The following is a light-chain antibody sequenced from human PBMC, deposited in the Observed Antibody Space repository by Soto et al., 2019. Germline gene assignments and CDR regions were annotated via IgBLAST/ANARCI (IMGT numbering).Light chain of an antibody. Sequence: DIQMTQSPSSLSASVGDRVSITCRASQTIITYLNWYQQKPGKAPKLLISAASNLQSGVPSRFGGSGSETEFTLTISSVQPEDFATYYCQQSYSTPRTFGQGTKLEIK. CDR3: QQSYSTPRT. CDR1: QTIITY. CDR2: AAS. J-gene: IGKJ2*01. V-gene: IGKV1-39*01.